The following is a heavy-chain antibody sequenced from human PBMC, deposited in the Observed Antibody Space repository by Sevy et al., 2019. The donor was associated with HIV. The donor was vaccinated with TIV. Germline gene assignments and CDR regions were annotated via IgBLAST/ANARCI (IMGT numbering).Heavy chain of an antibody. CDR3: ARDRLSSLRSPDFDY. J-gene: IGHJ4*02. CDR2: IYTSGST. Sequence: SETLSLTCTVSGGSISSYYWSWIRQPAGKGLEWIGRIYTSGSTNYNPSLKSRVTMSVDTSKNQLSLKLSSVTAADTAVYYCARDRLSSLRSPDFDYWGQGTLVTVSS. CDR1: GGSISSYY. D-gene: IGHD3-16*02. V-gene: IGHV4-4*07.